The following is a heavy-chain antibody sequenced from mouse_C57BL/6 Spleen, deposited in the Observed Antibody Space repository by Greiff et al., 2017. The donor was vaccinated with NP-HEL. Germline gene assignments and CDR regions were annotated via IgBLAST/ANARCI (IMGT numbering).Heavy chain of an antibody. Sequence: VQLQQSGAELVKPGASVKLSCKASGYTFTSYWMQWVKQRPGQGLEWIGEIDPSDNYTNYNQKFKGKATLTVDPSSSTAYMQRSGRTSEDSAVYYCARGGRWFAYWGQGTLVTVSA. D-gene: IGHD1-1*01. V-gene: IGHV1-50*01. CDR2: IDPSDNYT. CDR1: GYTFTSYW. CDR3: ARGGRWFAY. J-gene: IGHJ3*01.